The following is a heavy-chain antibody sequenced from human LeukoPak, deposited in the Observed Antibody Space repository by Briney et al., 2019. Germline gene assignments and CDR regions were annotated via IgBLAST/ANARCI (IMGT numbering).Heavy chain of an antibody. V-gene: IGHV4-34*01. J-gene: IGHJ4*02. Sequence: SETLSLTCAVYGGSFSGYYWSWIRQPPGKGLEWIGEINHSGSTNYNPSLKSRVTISVDTSKNQFSLKLSSVTAADTAAYYCARGRPRYYYDSSGLRLDYWGQGTLVTVSS. CDR3: ARGRPRYYYDSSGLRLDY. D-gene: IGHD3-22*01. CDR1: GGSFSGYY. CDR2: INHSGST.